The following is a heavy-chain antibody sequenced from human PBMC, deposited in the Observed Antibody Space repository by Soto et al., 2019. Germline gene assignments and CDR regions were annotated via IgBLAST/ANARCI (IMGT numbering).Heavy chain of an antibody. Sequence: SPTLSLTCTLSGGSISSGDSYWSWIRQSPGKGLEWIGYTYHSGSPYYNPSVESRVTISVDTSKNQFSLKLNSVTAADTAVYYCAREGAASYSYYYGTDVWGQGTTVTVSS. D-gene: IGHD3-16*01. CDR1: GGSISSGDSY. V-gene: IGHV4-30-4*01. CDR2: TYHSGSP. CDR3: AREGAASYSYYYGTDV. J-gene: IGHJ6*02.